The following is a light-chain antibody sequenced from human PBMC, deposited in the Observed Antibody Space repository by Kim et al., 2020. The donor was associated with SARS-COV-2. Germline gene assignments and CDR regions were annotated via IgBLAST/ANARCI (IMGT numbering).Light chain of an antibody. V-gene: IGKV3-11*01. J-gene: IGKJ4*01. CDR3: QQSAKWPLT. Sequence: PEEGATLSCRASKRIITYIVWYQKKSGQAPRLLIYDAIDRATGIPARFSGSGLGTDFTLTISSLEPEDFAVYYCQQSAKWPLTFGGGTKLEI. CDR1: KRIITY. CDR2: DAI.